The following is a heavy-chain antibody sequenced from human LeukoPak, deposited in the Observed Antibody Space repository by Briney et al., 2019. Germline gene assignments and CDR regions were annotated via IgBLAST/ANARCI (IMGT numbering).Heavy chain of an antibody. CDR2: TPYHGVSR. CDR1: GFIFGSYG. J-gene: IGHJ4*02. V-gene: IGHV3-30*02. D-gene: IGHD4-17*01. CDR3: AKDRHGDYTSDY. Sequence: GRSLRLSCAASGFIFGSYGMHWVRQAPGKGLEWVAFTPYHGVSRYYTESVKGRFTISRDNSKSTLYLQMNSLRIEDTAVYYCAKDRHGDYTSDYWGQGTLVIVSS.